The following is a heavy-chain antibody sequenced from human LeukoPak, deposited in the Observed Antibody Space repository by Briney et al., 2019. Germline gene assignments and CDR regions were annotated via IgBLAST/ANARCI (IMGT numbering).Heavy chain of an antibody. CDR3: ARDPGSRPVDGSLVDY. Sequence: GASVKASCKASGYTFIDYYMHWVRPAPGHGREWMGWIIDYNGNTNYAQNLQDRVTITTDTSTSIHYMELSRPRSDDTALYYTARDPGSRPVDGSLVDYWGEGTLVTVSS. D-gene: IGHD2-2*01. V-gene: IGHV1-18*04. CDR2: IIDYNGNT. J-gene: IGHJ4*02. CDR1: GYTFIDYY.